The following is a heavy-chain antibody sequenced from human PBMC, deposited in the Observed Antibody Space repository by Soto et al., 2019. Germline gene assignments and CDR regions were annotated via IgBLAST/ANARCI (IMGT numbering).Heavy chain of an antibody. J-gene: IGHJ5*02. CDR2: IDGSGGIT. D-gene: IGHD3-10*01. V-gene: IGHV3-23*01. CDR3: VKNSGWFNT. CDR1: GFTFGTTD. Sequence: QLLQLGGGLVQPGGSLTLSCAASGFTFGTTDMSWVRQAPGEGLEWVSTIDGSGGITYYADSVKGRFTISRDNSRNTVYLQMNSLRGDDTALYYCVKNSGWFNTWGQGALVTVSS.